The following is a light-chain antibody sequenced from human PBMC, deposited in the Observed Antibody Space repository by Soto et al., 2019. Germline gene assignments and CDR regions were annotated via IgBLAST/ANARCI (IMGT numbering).Light chain of an antibody. CDR1: QTISSG. J-gene: IGKJ5*01. CDR2: GAS. Sequence: EIVMTKSPATMSASPGERVTLPCRASQTISSGLAWYQQKPGQAPKLLIYGASTRATGIPARFSGSGSGTEFTLTITSLQSEDFAVYYCQQYNNWPPITFGPGTRLDIK. CDR3: QQYNNWPPIT. V-gene: IGKV3-15*01.